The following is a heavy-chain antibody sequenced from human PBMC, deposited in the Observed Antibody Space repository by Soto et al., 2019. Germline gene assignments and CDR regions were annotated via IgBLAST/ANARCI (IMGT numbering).Heavy chain of an antibody. J-gene: IGHJ4*02. V-gene: IGHV4-61*01. CDR1: GGSLNSSSHY. Sequence: SSETLSLTCTVSGGSLNSSSHYWSWIRQPPGKGLEWIGYIHYFGSTKYNTSLESRVVISVDTSKNQFSLKVPSVTAADTAIYFCARGGSYVGFDSWGQGARVTVSS. CDR2: IHYFGST. D-gene: IGHD1-26*01. CDR3: ARGGSYVGFDS.